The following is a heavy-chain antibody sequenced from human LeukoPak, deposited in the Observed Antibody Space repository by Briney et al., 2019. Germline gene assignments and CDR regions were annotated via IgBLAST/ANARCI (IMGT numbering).Heavy chain of an antibody. CDR3: AKEYYDFWSGHRYFDY. D-gene: IGHD3-3*01. J-gene: IGHJ4*02. CDR2: ISGSGGST. V-gene: IGHV3-23*01. CDR1: GFTFSSYW. Sequence: GGSLRLSRAASGFTFSSYWMHWVRQAPGKGLEWVSAISGSGGSTYYADSVKGRFTISRDNSKNTLYLQMNSLRAEDTAVYYCAKEYYDFWSGHRYFDYWGQGTLVTVSS.